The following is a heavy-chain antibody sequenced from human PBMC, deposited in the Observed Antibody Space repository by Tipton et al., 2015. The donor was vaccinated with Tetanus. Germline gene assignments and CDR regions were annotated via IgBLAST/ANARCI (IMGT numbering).Heavy chain of an antibody. Sequence: TLSLTCTVSGGSMISYYWSWIRQPAGKGLEWIGRIYTSGTTNYNPSLKSRVTISVDTSKNQFSLNLNSVTVADTAVYYCARHKGYYFYVMDVWGQGTTVTVSS. CDR3: ARHKGYYFYVMDV. CDR2: IYTSGTT. CDR1: GGSMISYY. J-gene: IGHJ6*02. V-gene: IGHV4-4*07.